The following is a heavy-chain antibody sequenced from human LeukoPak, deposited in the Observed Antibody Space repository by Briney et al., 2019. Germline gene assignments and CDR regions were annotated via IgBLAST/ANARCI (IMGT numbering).Heavy chain of an antibody. CDR3: ARFAAYEYHFDY. CDR2: LSSDGSRS. Sequence: GGSPRLSCVASGFPFTTYWIHWIRQAPGKGLEWVSRLSSDGSRSTYADSVKGRFIISRDNAKKTVYLQMNSLRVEDTAFYFCARFAAYEYHFDYWGRGALVTVSS. CDR1: GFPFTTYW. D-gene: IGHD5-12*01. J-gene: IGHJ4*02. V-gene: IGHV3-74*03.